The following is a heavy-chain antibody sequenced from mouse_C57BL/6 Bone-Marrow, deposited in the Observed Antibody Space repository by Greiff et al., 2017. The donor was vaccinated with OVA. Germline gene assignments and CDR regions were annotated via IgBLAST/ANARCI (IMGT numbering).Heavy chain of an antibody. CDR1: GYTFTSYW. V-gene: IGHV1-55*01. J-gene: IGHJ2*01. CDR2: IYPGSGST. D-gene: IGHD4-1*01. Sequence: QVQLKQPGAELVKPGASVKMSCKASGYTFTSYWITWVKQRPGQGLEWIGDIYPGSGSTNYNEKFKSKATLTVDTSSSTAYMQLSSLTSEDSAVYYWASNRDLTGTSYFDYWGQGTTLTVSS. CDR3: ASNRDLTGTSYFDY.